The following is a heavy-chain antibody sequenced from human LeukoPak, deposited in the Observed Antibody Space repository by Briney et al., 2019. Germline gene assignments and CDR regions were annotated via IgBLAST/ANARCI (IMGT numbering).Heavy chain of an antibody. D-gene: IGHD3-3*01. CDR2: IKHEGSEN. CDR1: GLTFSSDW. Sequence: GGSLTLSCVASGLTFSSDWMTWVRQAPGKGREWLDSIKHEGSENYHVDSVKGRFTISRDTDQSSLFLHMNTLRVDATAVYHCARISHDSWRGYSWFDPWGQGILVTVSS. CDR3: ARISHDSWRGYSWFDP. V-gene: IGHV3-7*01. J-gene: IGHJ5*02.